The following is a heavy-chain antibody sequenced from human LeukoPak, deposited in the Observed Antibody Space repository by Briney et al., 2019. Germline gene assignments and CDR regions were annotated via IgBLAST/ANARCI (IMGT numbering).Heavy chain of an antibody. Sequence: ASVKVSCKASEGTFSSYAISWVRQAPGQGLEWMGGIIPIFGTANYAQKFQGRVTTTADESTSTAYMELSSLRSEDTAVYYCARVEYSSSSNYYYGMDVWGQGTTVTVSS. J-gene: IGHJ6*02. CDR3: ARVEYSSSSNYYYGMDV. V-gene: IGHV1-69*13. CDR1: EGTFSSYA. D-gene: IGHD6-6*01. CDR2: IIPIFGTA.